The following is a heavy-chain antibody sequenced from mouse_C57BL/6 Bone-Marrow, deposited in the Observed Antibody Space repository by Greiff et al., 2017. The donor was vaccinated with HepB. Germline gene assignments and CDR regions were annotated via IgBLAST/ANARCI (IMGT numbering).Heavy chain of an antibody. J-gene: IGHJ3*01. V-gene: IGHV1-42*01. CDR2: INPSTGGT. Sequence: EVQLQQSGPELVKPGASVKISCKASGYSFTGYYMNWVKQSPEKSLEWIGEINPSTGGTTYNQKFKAKATLTVDKSSSTAYMQLKSLTSEDSAVYFCAREESLRQPRLEAWFAYWGQGTLVTVSA. D-gene: IGHD3-2*02. CDR1: GYSFTGYY. CDR3: AREESLRQPRLEAWFAY.